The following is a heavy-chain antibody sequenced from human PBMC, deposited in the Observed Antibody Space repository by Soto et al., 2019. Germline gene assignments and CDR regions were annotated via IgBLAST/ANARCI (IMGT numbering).Heavy chain of an antibody. V-gene: IGHV4-59*01. CDR1: GGSISSSY. J-gene: IGHJ5*02. Sequence: QVQLQESGPGLVKPSETLSLTCTVSGGSISSSYWSWIRQPPGKGLEWIGYLYHSGSTDYSPSLWSRVSISLDEAKSQFSLTLSSVTAADTDVYYCARTYGSGNWFDPWGQGTLVTVSS. CDR2: LYHSGST. CDR3: ARTYGSGNWFDP. D-gene: IGHD3-10*01.